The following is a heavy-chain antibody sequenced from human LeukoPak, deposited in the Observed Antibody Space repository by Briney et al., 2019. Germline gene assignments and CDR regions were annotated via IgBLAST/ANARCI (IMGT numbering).Heavy chain of an antibody. CDR3: VRDEKKRGGDY. D-gene: IGHD3-16*01. Sequence: GRSLRLSCAASGFTFDDYAMHWVRQAPGKGLEWVTNIKKDGSDKYYADSVKGRFIISRDNAKNSLYLQMNSLRAEDTAVYYCVRDEKKRGGDYWGQGILVTVSS. J-gene: IGHJ4*02. CDR2: IKKDGSDK. V-gene: IGHV3-7*01. CDR1: GFTFDDYA.